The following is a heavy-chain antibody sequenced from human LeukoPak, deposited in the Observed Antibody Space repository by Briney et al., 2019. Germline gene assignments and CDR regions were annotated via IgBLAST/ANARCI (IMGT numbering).Heavy chain of an antibody. D-gene: IGHD2-2*01. CDR2: ISSSSSYI. CDR3: ARGRDIVVVPAAIGY. J-gene: IGHJ4*02. CDR1: GFFFSSYS. V-gene: IGHV3-21*01. Sequence: GGSLRLSCAASGFFFSSYSMTWVRQAPGKGLEWVSSISSSSSYIYYADSVKGRFTISRDNAKNSLYLQMNSLRAEDTAVYYCARGRDIVVVPAAIGYWGQGTLVTVSS.